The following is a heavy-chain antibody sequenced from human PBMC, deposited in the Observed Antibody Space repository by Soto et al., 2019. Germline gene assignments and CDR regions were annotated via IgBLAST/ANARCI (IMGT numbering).Heavy chain of an antibody. CDR3: ARARCSSGQCYYCDY. CDR1: GFTFSSYN. Sequence: EVQLVESGEGLVQPGGSLRLSCAASGFTFSSYNIHWIRQAPGKGLEFVSAISRSGDRTYYADSVKGRFTITRDNSKNTVWLQMGSLSSEDMGVYYCARARCSSGQCYYCDYWGRGALVSVSS. D-gene: IGHD2-15*01. CDR2: ISRSGDRT. J-gene: IGHJ4*02. V-gene: IGHV3-64*02.